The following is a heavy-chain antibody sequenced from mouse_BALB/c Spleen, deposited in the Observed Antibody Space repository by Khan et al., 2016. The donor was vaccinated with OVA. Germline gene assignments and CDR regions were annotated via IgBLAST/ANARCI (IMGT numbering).Heavy chain of an antibody. V-gene: IGHV1S136*01. CDR3: ARGIWQSYYFDY. J-gene: IGHJ2*01. CDR2: INPYNGGT. CDR1: GYIFTNYV. D-gene: IGHD6-1*01. Sequence: EVQLQESGPELGKPGASVKMSCKPSGYIFTNYVLHWVKQKPGQGLEWIGYINPYNGGTKYNEKFRGKATLASDKSSITAYLELSSLTSEDSAVYYCARGIWQSYYFDYWGLGTTLTLSS.